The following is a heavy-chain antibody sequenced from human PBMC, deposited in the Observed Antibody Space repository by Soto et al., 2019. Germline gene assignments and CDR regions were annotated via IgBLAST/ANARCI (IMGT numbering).Heavy chain of an antibody. D-gene: IGHD5-18*01. CDR1: GGSISSGSYS. V-gene: IGHV4-30-2*01. CDR2: IFHSGST. Sequence: QLQLQESGSGLVKPSQTLSLTCAVSGGSISSGSYSWSWIRQPPGKGLEWIGYIFHSGSTYYNPSLKSRVTITVDTSKNQFSLKLSSVTAAGTAVYYCARGGYSSKYYFYYGMDVWGQGTTVTVSS. J-gene: IGHJ6*02. CDR3: ARGGYSSKYYFYYGMDV.